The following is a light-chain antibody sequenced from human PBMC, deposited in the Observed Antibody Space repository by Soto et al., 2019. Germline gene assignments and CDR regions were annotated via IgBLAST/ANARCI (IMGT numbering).Light chain of an antibody. V-gene: IGLV1-44*01. J-gene: IGLJ2*01. Sequence: QPVLTQPPSASGTPGQRVTISCSGSNSNIGSNTVNWYQQLPGTAPKLLIYNDNHRPSGVSDRFSGSKSGTSASLAITGLQPDDEADYYCATWDDSPVFGGGTKLTVL. CDR2: NDN. CDR3: ATWDDSPV. CDR1: NSNIGSNT.